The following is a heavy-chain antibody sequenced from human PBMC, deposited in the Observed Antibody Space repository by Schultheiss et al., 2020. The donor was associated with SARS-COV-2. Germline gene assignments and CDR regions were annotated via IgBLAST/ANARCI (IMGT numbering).Heavy chain of an antibody. Sequence: GGSLRLSCAASGFTFSIYSMNWVRQAPGKGLEWVSSISSSSSYIYYADSVKGRFTISRDNAKNSLYLQMNSLRAEDTAVYYCARDYCGGCFQHWGQGTLVTVSS. CDR3: ARDYCGGCFQH. V-gene: IGHV3-21*01. CDR1: GFTFSIYS. J-gene: IGHJ1*01. D-gene: IGHD2-21*01. CDR2: ISSSSSYI.